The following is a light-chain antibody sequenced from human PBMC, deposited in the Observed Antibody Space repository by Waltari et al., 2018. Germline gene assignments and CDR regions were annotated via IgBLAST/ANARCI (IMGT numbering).Light chain of an antibody. J-gene: IGKJ1*01. CDR3: QQSDSTPQT. CDR1: QSISGY. CDR2: DAS. Sequence: DIQMTQSPSSLSASVGDRVTITCRASQSISGYLNWYQQKPGKAPKLLIYDASSFHNGVPSRFSGSGSGTDFTLTISSLQPEDFATYYCQQSDSTPQTFGQGTKVEIK. V-gene: IGKV1-39*01.